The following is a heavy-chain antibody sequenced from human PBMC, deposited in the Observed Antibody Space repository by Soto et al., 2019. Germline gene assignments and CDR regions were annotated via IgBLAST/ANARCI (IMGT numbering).Heavy chain of an antibody. J-gene: IGHJ4*02. CDR1: GFNFRDFW. CDR2: IKQDGSER. CDR3: ARRNFGVLTDY. D-gene: IGHD3-3*01. V-gene: IGHV3-7*03. Sequence: GSLRLSCAVSGFNFRDFWMSWVRQAPGKGLEWVANIKQDGSERYYVDSVKGRFTVSRDNTKNSLYLQINSLRAEDTAMYYCARRNFGVLTDYWGPGTLVTVSS.